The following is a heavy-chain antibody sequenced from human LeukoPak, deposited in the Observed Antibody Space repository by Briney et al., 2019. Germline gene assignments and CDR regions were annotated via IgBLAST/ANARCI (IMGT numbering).Heavy chain of an antibody. D-gene: IGHD3-3*01. Sequence: SETLSLTCTVSGGSINSYYWSWIRQPPGKGLEWIGYIYYSGSTNYNPSLKSRVTISVDTSKNQFSLKLSSVTAADTAVYYCARGPNTIVNYYYYMDVWGKGTTVTISS. CDR2: IYYSGST. CDR1: GGSINSYY. V-gene: IGHV4-59*01. J-gene: IGHJ6*03. CDR3: ARGPNTIVNYYYYMDV.